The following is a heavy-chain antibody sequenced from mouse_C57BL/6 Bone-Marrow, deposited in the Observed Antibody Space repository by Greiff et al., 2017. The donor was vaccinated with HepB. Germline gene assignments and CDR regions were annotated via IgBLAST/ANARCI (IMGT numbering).Heavy chain of an antibody. J-gene: IGHJ2*01. CDR1: GYTFTSYW. CDR3: ARKDDGSSHVGY. CDR2: IHPNSGST. V-gene: IGHV1-64*01. Sequence: VQLQQPGAELVKPGASVKLSCKASGYTFTSYWMHWVKQRPGQGLEWIGMIHPNSGSTNYNEKFKSKATLTVDKSTSTAYMQLSSLTSEDSAVYYSARKDDGSSHVGYWGQGTTLTVYS. D-gene: IGHD1-1*01.